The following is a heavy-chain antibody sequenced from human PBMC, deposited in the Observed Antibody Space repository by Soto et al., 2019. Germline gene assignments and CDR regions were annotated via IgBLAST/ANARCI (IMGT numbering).Heavy chain of an antibody. CDR2: ISSSGSTI. Sequence: GGSLRLSCAASGFTFSSYSMNWVRQAPGKGLEWVSYISSSGSTIYYADSVKGRFTISRDNAKNSLYLQMNSLRAEDTAVYYCARDLRGGYFDYWGQGTLVTVSS. D-gene: IGHD3-16*01. CDR1: GFTFSSYS. CDR3: ARDLRGGYFDY. V-gene: IGHV3-48*04. J-gene: IGHJ4*02.